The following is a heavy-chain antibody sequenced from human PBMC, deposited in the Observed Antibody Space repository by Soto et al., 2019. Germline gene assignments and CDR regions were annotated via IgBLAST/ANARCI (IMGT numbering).Heavy chain of an antibody. D-gene: IGHD3-22*01. V-gene: IGHV4-30-4*01. CDR1: GGSISSGDYY. CDR2: IYYSGST. J-gene: IGHJ4*02. CDR3: ARDSSGYYCWGYYFDY. Sequence: SETLSLTCTVSGGSISSGDYYWSWIRQPPGKGLKWIGYIYYSGSTFYNPSLKSRVTISVDTSKNQFSLKLSSVTAADTAVYYCARDSSGYYCWGYYFDYWGQGTLVTVSS.